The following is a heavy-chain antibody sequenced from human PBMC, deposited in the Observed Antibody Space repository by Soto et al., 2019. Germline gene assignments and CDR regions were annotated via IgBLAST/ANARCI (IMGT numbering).Heavy chain of an antibody. CDR1: GFTFSSYA. CDR3: AKKDYGDLGRGYYFDY. CDR2: ISGSGGST. Sequence: EVQLLESGGGLVQPGGSLRLSCAASGFTFSSYAMSWVRQAPGKGLEWVSAISGSGGSTYYADSVKGRFTISRDNSKNTLYLQMNSLRAEDTAVYYCAKKDYGDLGRGYYFDYWGQGTLVTVFS. D-gene: IGHD4-17*01. J-gene: IGHJ4*02. V-gene: IGHV3-23*01.